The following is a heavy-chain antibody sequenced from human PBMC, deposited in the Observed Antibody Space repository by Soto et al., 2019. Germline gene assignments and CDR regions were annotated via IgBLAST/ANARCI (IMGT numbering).Heavy chain of an antibody. CDR2: QQSGTS. V-gene: IGHV4-39*02. CDR3: AGVSGSGYLAYLVS. J-gene: IGHJ4*02. CDR1: GVSITRSSYS. Sequence: PSETLSLTCTVSGVSITRSSYSWGWFRQSPGKGLESIAYDHQQSGTSYYIPSHSCPFDISMDTSRYELSLIMKSVTASDTDLYYCAGVSGSGYLAYLVSGGQGTLVTVSS. D-gene: IGHD3-22*01.